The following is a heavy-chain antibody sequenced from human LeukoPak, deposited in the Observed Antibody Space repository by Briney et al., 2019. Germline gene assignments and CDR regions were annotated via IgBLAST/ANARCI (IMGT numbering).Heavy chain of an antibody. CDR1: GFTFDDYG. V-gene: IGHV3-20*04. CDR3: AREGHCSTTSCALDAIEI. Sequence: GGSLRLSCAASGFTFDDYGMSWVRQAPGKGLEWVSGINWNGGSTGYADSVKGRFTISRDNAKNSLSLQMNSLRAEDTAVYYCAREGHCSTTSCALDAIEIWGQGTLVAVSS. D-gene: IGHD2-2*01. J-gene: IGHJ3*02. CDR2: INWNGGST.